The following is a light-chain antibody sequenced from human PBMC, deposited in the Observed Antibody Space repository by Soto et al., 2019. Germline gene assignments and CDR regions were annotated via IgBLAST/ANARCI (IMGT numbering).Light chain of an antibody. J-gene: IGKJ2*01. CDR2: DAS. V-gene: IGKV3-11*01. Sequence: EIVLTQSPVTLSLSPGERATLSCRASQSVSSYLAWYQQKPGQAPRLLIYDASNRATGIPARFSGSGSGTDFTLTISSLEPEDFAVYYCQQRSNWPPYTFGQGTKREIK. CDR1: QSVSSY. CDR3: QQRSNWPPYT.